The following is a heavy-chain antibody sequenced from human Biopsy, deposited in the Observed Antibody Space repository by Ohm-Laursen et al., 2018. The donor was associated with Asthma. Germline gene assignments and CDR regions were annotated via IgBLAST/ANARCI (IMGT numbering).Heavy chain of an antibody. CDR1: SGSGGYMRSGNYY. J-gene: IGHJ6*02. Sequence: SETLSLTCSLSSGSGGYMRSGNYYWGWIRQPPGKGLEWIGSIYYSGTTYYNPSLGSRVTVSADTSKNQSSLKLTSATAADTAVYYCVRGSSSWHHGPFHYYYGLDVWGQGTTATVSS. D-gene: IGHD6-13*01. V-gene: IGHV4-39*01. CDR3: VRGSSSWHHGPFHYYYGLDV. CDR2: IYYSGTT.